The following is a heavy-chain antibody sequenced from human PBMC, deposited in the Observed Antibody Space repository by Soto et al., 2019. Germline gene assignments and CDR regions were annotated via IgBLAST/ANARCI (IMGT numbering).Heavy chain of an antibody. CDR2: ISGRGDT. D-gene: IGHD3-3*01. CDR1: RFTFSSCA. CDR3: AKVFSDFWSGYPFYFDY. J-gene: IGHJ4*02. V-gene: IGHV3-23*01. Sequence: EVHLLESGGGLVQPGGSLRLSCAASRFTFSSCAMSWVRQAPGKGLEWVSTISGRGDTYYADSVKGRFTISRDNSKNTLYLQMNSLRAEDTAVYYCAKVFSDFWSGYPFYFDYWGQGTLVTVSS.